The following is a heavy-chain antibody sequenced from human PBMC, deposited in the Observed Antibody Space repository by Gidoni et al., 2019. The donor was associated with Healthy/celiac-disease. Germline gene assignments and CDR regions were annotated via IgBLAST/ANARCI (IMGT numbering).Heavy chain of an antibody. CDR3: ARGLILWFGTGYYYGMDV. V-gene: IGHV4-34*01. D-gene: IGHD3-10*01. J-gene: IGHJ6*02. CDR1: DGSFSGYY. Sequence: QVQLQQWGAGLLKPSETLSLTCAVSDGSFSGYYWSWIRQPPGKGLEWIGEINHSGSTNYNPSLKSRVTISVDTSKNQFSLKLSSVTAADTAVYYCARGLILWFGTGYYYGMDVWGQGTTVTVSS. CDR2: INHSGST.